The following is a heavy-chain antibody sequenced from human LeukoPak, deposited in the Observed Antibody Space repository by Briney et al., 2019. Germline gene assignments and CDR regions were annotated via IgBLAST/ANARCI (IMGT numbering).Heavy chain of an antibody. CDR2: ISSSSSYI. D-gene: IGHD3-10*01. J-gene: IGHJ4*02. Sequence: GGSLRLSCAASGFTFSSYSMNWVRQAPGKGLEWVSSISSSSSYIYYADSVKGRFTISRDNAKNSLYLQMNSLRAEDTAVYYCARDLNFYGSGSPDYWGQGTLVTVSS. CDR3: ARDLNFYGSGSPDY. V-gene: IGHV3-21*01. CDR1: GFTFSSYS.